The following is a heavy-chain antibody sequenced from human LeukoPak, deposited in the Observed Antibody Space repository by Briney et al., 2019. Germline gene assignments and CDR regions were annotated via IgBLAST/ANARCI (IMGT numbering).Heavy chain of an antibody. Sequence: ASVKVSCKASGYTFPSYFMHWVRQAPGQGLEWMGIINPTGGSTTYAQKFQGRVTMTRDTSTSTAYMELRSLRSDDTAVYYCARLGGIRVGEDYWGQGTLVTVSS. CDR1: GYTFPSYF. CDR3: ARLGGIRVGEDY. CDR2: INPTGGST. J-gene: IGHJ4*02. V-gene: IGHV1-46*01. D-gene: IGHD3-16*01.